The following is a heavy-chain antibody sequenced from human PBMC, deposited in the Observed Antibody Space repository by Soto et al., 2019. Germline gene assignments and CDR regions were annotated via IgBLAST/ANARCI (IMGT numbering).Heavy chain of an antibody. D-gene: IGHD3-3*01. CDR3: ARGPKYYDFWSGYYNFDY. J-gene: IGHJ4*02. V-gene: IGHV4-34*01. CDR1: GGSFSGYY. Sequence: SETLSLTCAVYGGSFSGYYWSWIRQPPGKGLEWIGEINHSGSTNYNPSLKSRATISVDTSKNQFSLKLSSVTAADTAVYYCARGPKYYDFWSGYYNFDYWGQGTLVTVSS. CDR2: INHSGST.